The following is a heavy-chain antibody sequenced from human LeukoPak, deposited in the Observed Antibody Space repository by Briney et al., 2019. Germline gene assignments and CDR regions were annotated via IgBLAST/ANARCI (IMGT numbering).Heavy chain of an antibody. Sequence: SGTLSLTCAVSGGSISSSNWWSWVRQPPGKGLEWIGEIYHSGSTNYNPSLKSRVTISVDKSKNQFSLKLSSVTAADTAVYYCARDPIPDYGGNPRAFDIWGQGTMVTVSS. CDR3: ARDPIPDYGGNPRAFDI. J-gene: IGHJ3*02. CDR2: IYHSGST. D-gene: IGHD4-23*01. CDR1: GGSISSSNW. V-gene: IGHV4-4*02.